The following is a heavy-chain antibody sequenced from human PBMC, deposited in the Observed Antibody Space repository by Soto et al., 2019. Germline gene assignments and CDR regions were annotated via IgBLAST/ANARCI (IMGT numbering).Heavy chain of an antibody. D-gene: IGHD4-17*01. Sequence: QVQLVQSGAEVKQPGASVKVSCKASGYTFTNYGFTWVRQAPGQGLEWLGWISTYNGNTKYAQKVQGRLTMTTDTSTSTANMELTSLRSAYTALYYCARTTVTASYYYMDVWGKGSTVTVSS. V-gene: IGHV1-18*01. CDR2: ISTYNGNT. CDR3: ARTTVTASYYYMDV. J-gene: IGHJ6*03. CDR1: GYTFTNYG.